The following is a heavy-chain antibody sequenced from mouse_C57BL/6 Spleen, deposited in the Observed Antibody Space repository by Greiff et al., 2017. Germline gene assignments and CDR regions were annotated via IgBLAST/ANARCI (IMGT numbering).Heavy chain of an antibody. D-gene: IGHD1-1*01. CDR1: GFTFSSYA. CDR3: ARDQADYYGSRGFAY. CDR2: ISDGGSYT. V-gene: IGHV5-4*01. Sequence: EVQGVESGGGLVKPGGSLKLSCAASGFTFSSYAMSWVRQTPEKRLEWVATISDGGSYTYYPDNVKGRFTISRDNAKNNLYLQMSHLKSEDTAMYYCARDQADYYGSRGFAYWGKGTLVTVSA. J-gene: IGHJ3*01.